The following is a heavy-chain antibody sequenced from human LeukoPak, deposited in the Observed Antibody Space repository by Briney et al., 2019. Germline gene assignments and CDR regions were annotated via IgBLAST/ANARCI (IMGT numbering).Heavy chain of an antibody. CDR1: GFTFSSYS. CDR2: ISSDGIDK. V-gene: IGHV3-30*18. J-gene: IGHJ4*02. CDR3: AKDKGREGDY. Sequence: GGSLRLSCAASGFTFSSYSMNWVRQAPGKGLEWVAVISSDGIDKYYADSVKGRFTISRDNSKNTLYLQMSSLRAEDTAVYYCAKDKGREGDYWGQGNLVTVSS.